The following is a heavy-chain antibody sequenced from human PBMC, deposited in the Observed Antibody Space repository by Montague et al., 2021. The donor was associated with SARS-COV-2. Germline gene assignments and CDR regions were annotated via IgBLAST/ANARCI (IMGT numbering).Heavy chain of an antibody. Sequence: SETLSLTCTDSGGSISSYYWSWIRQPPGKGLEWIGYIYYSGSTNYNPSXXSRVTISVDTSKNQFSLKLSSVTAADTAVYYCARVFPRWLQFDPYFDYWGQGTLVTVSS. D-gene: IGHD5-24*01. CDR2: IYYSGST. CDR3: ARVFPRWLQFDPYFDY. V-gene: IGHV4-59*01. J-gene: IGHJ4*02. CDR1: GGSISSYY.